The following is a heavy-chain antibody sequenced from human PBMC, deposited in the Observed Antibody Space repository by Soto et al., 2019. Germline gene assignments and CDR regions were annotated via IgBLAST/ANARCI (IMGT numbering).Heavy chain of an antibody. Sequence: SLRLSCAASGFTFRNYGVNWVRQAPGKGLEWVSYIGIGSSTKYYADSVKGRFTISRDNAKNSLYLQMNSLRAEDTAVYYCVSEGYYDSSGYHDYWGQGTLVTVSS. V-gene: IGHV3-48*01. CDR1: GFTFRNYG. CDR2: IGIGSSTK. D-gene: IGHD3-22*01. CDR3: VSEGYYDSSGYHDY. J-gene: IGHJ4*02.